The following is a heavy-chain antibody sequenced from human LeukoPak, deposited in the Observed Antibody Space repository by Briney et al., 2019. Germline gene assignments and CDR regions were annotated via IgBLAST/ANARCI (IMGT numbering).Heavy chain of an antibody. CDR1: GFTFSSYA. D-gene: IGHD3-22*01. J-gene: IGHJ5*02. V-gene: IGHV3-23*01. Sequence: GGSLRLSCAASGFTFSSYAMSWVRQAPGKGLEWVSAIGGSGGSTYYADSVKGRFTISRDNSKNTLYLQMNSLRAEDTAVYYCAKEPTYYYDSSGYDNNWFDPWGQGTLVTVSS. CDR3: AKEPTYYYDSSGYDNNWFDP. CDR2: IGGSGGST.